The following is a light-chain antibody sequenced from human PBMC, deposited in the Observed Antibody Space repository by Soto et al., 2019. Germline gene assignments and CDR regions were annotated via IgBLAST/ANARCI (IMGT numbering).Light chain of an antibody. CDR1: SSNIGSNT. Sequence: SVLTQPPSASGTPGQRVTMSCSGSSSNIGSNTVNWYQQLPGTAPKLLIYSNDERPSGVPDRFSGSKSGTSASLAISGLQSEDEADYYCAAWDDSLSAYVFGTGTKVTV. J-gene: IGLJ1*01. CDR2: SND. V-gene: IGLV1-44*01. CDR3: AAWDDSLSAYV.